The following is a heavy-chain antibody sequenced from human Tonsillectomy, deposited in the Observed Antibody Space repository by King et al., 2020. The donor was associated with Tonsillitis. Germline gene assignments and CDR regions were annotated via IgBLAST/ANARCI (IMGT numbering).Heavy chain of an antibody. CDR2: ISDSGGAT. D-gene: IGHD2-2*03. V-gene: IGHV3-23*04. CDR3: ARKGLDIVVLPTDRGWFDP. Sequence: VQLVESGGGLVQPGGSLRLSCAASGFTFSNYGMSWVRQAPGKGLEWVSGISDSGGATYYASSVKGRFTISRDNSKNTLYLQMISLRAEDTAVYYCARKGLDIVVLPTDRGWFDPWGHGTLVTVSS. J-gene: IGHJ5*02. CDR1: GFTFSNYG.